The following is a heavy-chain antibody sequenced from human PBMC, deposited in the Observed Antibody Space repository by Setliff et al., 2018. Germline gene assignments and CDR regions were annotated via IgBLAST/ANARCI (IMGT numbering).Heavy chain of an antibody. CDR2: FFHTGST. V-gene: IGHV4-38-2*02. CDR1: GYSISSGYY. CDR3: ARDNRARHYMDV. J-gene: IGHJ6*03. D-gene: IGHD3-10*01. Sequence: SETLSLTCTVSGYSISSGYYWGWIRQPTGKGLEWLGSFFHTGSTYYNPSPNSRVTISADTSKNQFSLNLSSVTAADTAVYYCARDNRARHYMDVWGKGTTVTVSS.